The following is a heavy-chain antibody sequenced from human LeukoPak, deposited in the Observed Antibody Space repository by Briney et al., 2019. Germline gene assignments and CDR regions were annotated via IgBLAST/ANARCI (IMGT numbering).Heavy chain of an antibody. CDR3: ARLTTVTTSYYYYGMDV. D-gene: IGHD4-17*01. CDR2: ISSSSSYT. J-gene: IGHJ6*02. V-gene: IGHV3-21*01. CDR1: GFTSSSYN. Sequence: GGSLRLSCAASGFTSSSYNMNWVRQAPGQGLEWVSSISSSSSYTYYADSVKGRFTISRDNAKNSLYLQMNSLRAEDTAVYYCARLTTVTTSYYYYGMDVWGQGTTVTVSS.